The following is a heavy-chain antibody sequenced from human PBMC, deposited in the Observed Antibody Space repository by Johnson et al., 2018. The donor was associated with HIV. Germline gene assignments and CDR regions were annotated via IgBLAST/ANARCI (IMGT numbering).Heavy chain of an antibody. CDR1: GFTFSSYA. Sequence: QVQLVESGGGVVQPGRSLRLSCAASGFTFSSYAMHWVRQAPGKGLEWVAVISYDGSNKYYADSVKGRFTISRENAKNSLYLQMNSLRAEDTAVYYCAREVGSYDLCSGYTPFDAFDLWGQGTMVTVSS. CDR3: AREVGSYDLCSGYTPFDAFDL. CDR2: ISYDGSNK. J-gene: IGHJ3*01. D-gene: IGHD3-3*01. V-gene: IGHV3-30*14.